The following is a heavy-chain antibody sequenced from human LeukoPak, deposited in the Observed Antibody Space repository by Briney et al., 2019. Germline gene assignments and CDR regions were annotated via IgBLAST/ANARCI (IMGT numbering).Heavy chain of an antibody. J-gene: IGHJ6*03. V-gene: IGHV3-30*04. Sequence: PGGSLRLSCAASGFTFSSYAMHWVRQAPGKGLEWVAVISYDGSNKYYADSVKGRFTISRDNSKNTLYLQMNSLRAEDTAVYYCTGGSCYPHNYCMDVWGKGTTVTVSS. D-gene: IGHD2-15*01. CDR1: GFTFSSYA. CDR2: ISYDGSNK. CDR3: TGGSCYPHNYCMDV.